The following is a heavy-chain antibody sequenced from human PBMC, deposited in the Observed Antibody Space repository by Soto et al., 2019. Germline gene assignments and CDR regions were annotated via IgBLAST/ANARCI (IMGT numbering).Heavy chain of an antibody. CDR3: ARSYYDYIWGSYRVNYYFDY. CDR1: GGSFSGYY. V-gene: IGHV4-34*01. CDR2: INHSGST. D-gene: IGHD3-16*02. Sequence: SETLSLTCAVCGGSFSGYYWSWIRQPPGKGLEWIGEINHSGSTNYNPSLKSRVTISVDTSKNQFSLKLSSVTAADTAVYYCARSYYDYIWGSYRVNYYFDYWGQGTLVTVSS. J-gene: IGHJ4*02.